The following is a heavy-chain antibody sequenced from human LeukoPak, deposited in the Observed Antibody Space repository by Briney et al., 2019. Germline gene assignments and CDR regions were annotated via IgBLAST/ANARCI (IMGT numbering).Heavy chain of an antibody. CDR1: GGSFSGYY. V-gene: IGHV4-34*01. J-gene: IGHJ4*02. CDR2: INHSGST. CDR3: ARQSMVRGVMRGKIDY. D-gene: IGHD3-10*01. Sequence: PSETLSLTCAVYGGSFSGYYWSWIRQPPGKGLEWIGEINHSGSTNYNPSLKSRVTISVDTSKNQFSLKLSFVTAADTAVYYCARQSMVRGVMRGKIDYWGQGTLVTVSS.